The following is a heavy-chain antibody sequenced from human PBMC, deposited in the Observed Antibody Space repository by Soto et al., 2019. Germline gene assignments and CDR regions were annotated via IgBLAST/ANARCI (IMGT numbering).Heavy chain of an antibody. D-gene: IGHD3-3*01. CDR1: GYTFTSYG. V-gene: IGHV1-18*01. CDR2: ISAYNGNT. J-gene: IGHJ4*02. CDR3: ARDRRFLEWLLPGGYFDY. Sequence: QVQLVQSGAEVKKPGSSLKVSCNASGYTFTSYGIIWVRQAPGQGLEWMGWISAYNGNTNYAQKLQGRVTMTTDTSTSTAYMELRSLRSDDTAVYYCARDRRFLEWLLPGGYFDYWGQGTLVTVSS.